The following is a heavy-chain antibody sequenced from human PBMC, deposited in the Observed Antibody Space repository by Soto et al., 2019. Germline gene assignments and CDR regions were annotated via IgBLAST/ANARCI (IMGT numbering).Heavy chain of an antibody. D-gene: IGHD6-19*01. CDR3: ARFPIPGIAVAGTDFDY. CDR2: IYSGGST. V-gene: IGHV3-53*04. J-gene: IGHJ4*02. Sequence: GESLKISCAASGFTVSSNYMSWVRQAPGKGLEWVSVIYSGGSTYYADSVKGRFTISRHNSKNTLYLQMNSLRAEDTAVYYCARFPIPGIAVAGTDFDYWGQGTLVTVSS. CDR1: GFTVSSNY.